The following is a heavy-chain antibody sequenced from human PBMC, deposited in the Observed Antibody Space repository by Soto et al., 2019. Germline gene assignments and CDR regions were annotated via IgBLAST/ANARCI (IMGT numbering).Heavy chain of an antibody. CDR1: GFSLSSYA. CDR2: ISYDGSNK. D-gene: IGHD4-17*01. J-gene: IGHJ4*02. CDR3: ARVGVTTSGY. Sequence: GSLRLSCAASGFSLSSYAMHWVRQAPGKGLEWVAVISYDGSNKYYADSVKGRFTISRDNSKNTLYLQMNSLRAEDTAVYYCARVGVTTSGYWGQGTLVTVSS. V-gene: IGHV3-30-3*01.